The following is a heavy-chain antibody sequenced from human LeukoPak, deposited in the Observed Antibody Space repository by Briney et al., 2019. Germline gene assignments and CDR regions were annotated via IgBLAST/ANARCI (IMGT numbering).Heavy chain of an antibody. J-gene: IGHJ4*02. CDR2: IYSGGST. D-gene: IGHD3/OR15-3a*01. CDR1: GFTVSSNY. V-gene: IGHV3-53*01. CDR3: ARVDCEGRFDY. Sequence: PGGSLRLSCAASGFTVSSNYMSWVRQAPGKGLEWVSVIYSGGSTYYADSVKGRFTFSRDNSKNTLYLQMNSLRAEDTAVYYCARVDCEGRFDYWGQGTLVTVSS.